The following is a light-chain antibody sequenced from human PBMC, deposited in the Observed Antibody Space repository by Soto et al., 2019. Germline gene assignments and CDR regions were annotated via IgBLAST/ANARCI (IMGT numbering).Light chain of an antibody. CDR2: GNS. CDR3: QSYDSSLRGV. V-gene: IGLV1-40*01. Sequence: QLVLTQPPSVSGAPGQRVTISCTGSSSNIGAGYDVHWYQQLPGTAPKLLIYGNSNRPSGVPDRFSGSKSGTSASLAITGLQAEDEAHYYCQSYDSSLRGVFGGGTKLTVL. CDR1: SSNIGAGYD. J-gene: IGLJ3*02.